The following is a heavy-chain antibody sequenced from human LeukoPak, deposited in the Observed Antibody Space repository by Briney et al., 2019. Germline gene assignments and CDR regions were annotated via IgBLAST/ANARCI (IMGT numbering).Heavy chain of an antibody. CDR2: IHHSGAA. V-gene: IGHV4-59*08. Sequence: SETLSLTCTVSGASITSYYWSWIRQSPGKGLEWLGYIHHSGAANYNPSLQSRVTTSVAVSKGQFSLRLTSMTATDTALYYCARFKDFWGDHHNSVGFDYWGQGTLVTVSS. CDR1: GASITSYY. J-gene: IGHJ4*02. CDR3: ARFKDFWGDHHNSVGFDY. D-gene: IGHD7-27*01.